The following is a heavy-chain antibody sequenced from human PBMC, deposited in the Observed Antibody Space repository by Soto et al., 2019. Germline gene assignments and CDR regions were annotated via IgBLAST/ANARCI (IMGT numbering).Heavy chain of an antibody. D-gene: IGHD1-26*01. V-gene: IGHV1-18*01. J-gene: IGHJ5*02. Sequence: QVQLVQSGAEVKKPGASVKVSCKASGYTFTSYGISWVRQAPGQGLEWMGWSSTFNGDKNYAQKFQGRVTMTTDTSXNXXXXELQXLXXXXXXVYYCARDFLSRXXYWEDCFDPWGQGTLVTVSS. CDR3: ARDFLSRXXYWEDCFDP. CDR1: GYTFTSYG. CDR2: SSTFNGDK.